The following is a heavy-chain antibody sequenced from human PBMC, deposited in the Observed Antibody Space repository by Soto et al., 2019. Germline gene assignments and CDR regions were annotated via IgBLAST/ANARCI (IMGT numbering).Heavy chain of an antibody. CDR3: AGEGASITGTTTHS. J-gene: IGHJ4*02. Sequence: SETLSLTCTVSGGSISSYYWSWIRQPPGKGLEWIGYIYYSGSTNYNPSLKSRVTISVDTSKNQFSLKLSSVTAADTAVYYCAGEGASITGTTTHSWGQGTLVTVSS. CDR1: GGSISSYY. D-gene: IGHD1-7*01. V-gene: IGHV4-59*01. CDR2: IYYSGST.